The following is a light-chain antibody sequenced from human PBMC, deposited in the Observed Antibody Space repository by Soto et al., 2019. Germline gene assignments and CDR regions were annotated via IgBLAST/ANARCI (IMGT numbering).Light chain of an antibody. CDR3: LQDYNYPQLT. J-gene: IGKJ4*01. CDR1: QGIRND. Sequence: AIQMTQSPSSLSASVGDRVTITCRASQGIRNDLGWYQQKPGKAPKLLTYAASSLQRGVPSRFSGSGSGTEFTLTISSLQTEDFAIYYCLQDYNYPQLTFGGGTKVEIK. V-gene: IGKV1-6*01. CDR2: AAS.